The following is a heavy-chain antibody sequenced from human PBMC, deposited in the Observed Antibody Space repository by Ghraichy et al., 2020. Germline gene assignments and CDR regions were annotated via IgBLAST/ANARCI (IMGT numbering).Heavy chain of an antibody. CDR1: GFTFSSYA. Sequence: GSLRLSCAASGFTFSSYAMSWVRQAPGKGLEWVSAISGSGGRTYYADSVKGRFTISRDNSKNTLYLQMNSLRAEDTAVYYCARSDSSGWKIPKYWYFDLWGRGTLVTVSS. CDR2: ISGSGGRT. V-gene: IGHV3-23*01. J-gene: IGHJ2*01. D-gene: IGHD6-19*01. CDR3: ARSDSSGWKIPKYWYFDL.